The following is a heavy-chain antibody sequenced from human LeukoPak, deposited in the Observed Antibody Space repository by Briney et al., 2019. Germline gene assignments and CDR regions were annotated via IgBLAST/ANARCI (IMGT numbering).Heavy chain of an antibody. D-gene: IGHD1/OR15-1a*01. CDR3: AREGTDY. Sequence: PGGSLRLSCVVSGFTFSSYWMSWVRQAPGKGLEWVANIRPDGSDEYYVDSVKGRFTISGDNAKNSLYLQMNSLRAEDTAVYYCAREGTDYWGQGTLVTVSS. CDR1: GFTFSSYW. J-gene: IGHJ4*02. CDR2: IRPDGSDE. V-gene: IGHV3-7*01.